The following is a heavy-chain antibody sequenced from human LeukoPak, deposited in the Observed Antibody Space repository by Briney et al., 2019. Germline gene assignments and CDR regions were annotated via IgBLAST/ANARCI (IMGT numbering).Heavy chain of an antibody. CDR2: IYTRGST. Sequence: SETLSLTCTVSGGSINNYYWSWIRQPAGKGLEWIGRIYTRGSTNYNPSFKSRVTMSVDTSKNQFSLKLSSVTAADTAVYYCARGRYCSADICSGGDAFDIWGQGTMVSVSS. J-gene: IGHJ3*02. V-gene: IGHV4-4*07. D-gene: IGHD2-15*01. CDR1: GGSINNYY. CDR3: ARGRYCSADICSGGDAFDI.